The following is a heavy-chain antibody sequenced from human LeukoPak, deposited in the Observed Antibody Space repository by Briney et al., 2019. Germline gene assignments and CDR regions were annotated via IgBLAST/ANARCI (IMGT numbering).Heavy chain of an antibody. V-gene: IGHV3-64*01. CDR2: ISSNGGST. Sequence: AGGSLRLSCAASGFTFSSYAMHWVRQAPGKGLEYVSAISSNGGSTYYANSVKGRFTISRDNSKNTLYLQMGSLRAEDMAVYYCARVLVGATSNYFDYWGQGTLVTVSS. CDR1: GFTFSSYA. CDR3: ARVLVGATSNYFDY. J-gene: IGHJ4*02. D-gene: IGHD1-26*01.